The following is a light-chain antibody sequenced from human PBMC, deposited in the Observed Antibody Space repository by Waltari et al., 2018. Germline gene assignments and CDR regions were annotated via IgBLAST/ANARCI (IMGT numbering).Light chain of an antibody. J-gene: IGLJ3*02. V-gene: IGLV1-47*01. CDR3: ATWDDSLTAWV. CDR2: RNN. CDR1: SSNIGPYY. Sequence: QSVLTQPPSTSGTPGQRVTISCSGSSSNIGPYYVYWYHQLPGTAPKLLIYRNNQWPSGVPARVSGSKSGTSASLAISGLRSEDEADYYCATWDDSLTAWVFGGGTKLTVL.